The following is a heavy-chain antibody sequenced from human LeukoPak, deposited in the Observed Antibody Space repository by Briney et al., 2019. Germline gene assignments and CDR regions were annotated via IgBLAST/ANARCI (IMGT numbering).Heavy chain of an antibody. J-gene: IGHJ5*02. CDR1: GHTFTSYG. CDR2: ISAYNGNT. Sequence: ASVKVSCKASGHTFTSYGISWVRQAPGQGLEWMGWISAYNGNTNYAQKLQGGVTMTTDTSTSTAYMELRSLRSDDTAVYYCAREVEYYDSSGYQNWFDPWGQGTLVTVSS. D-gene: IGHD3-22*01. CDR3: AREVEYYDSSGYQNWFDP. V-gene: IGHV1-18*01.